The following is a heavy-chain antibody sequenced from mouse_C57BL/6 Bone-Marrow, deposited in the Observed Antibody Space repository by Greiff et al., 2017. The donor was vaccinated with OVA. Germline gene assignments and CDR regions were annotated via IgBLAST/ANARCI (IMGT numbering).Heavy chain of an antibody. Sequence: VQLQQPGAELVKPGASVKLSCKASGYTFTSYWMHWVKQRPGQGLEWIGMIHPNSGSTNYNEKFKSKATLTVDKSSSTAYMQLSSLTSEDSAVYYCARLIVTTVVATRAYWGQGTLVTVSA. CDR2: IHPNSGST. V-gene: IGHV1-64*01. J-gene: IGHJ3*01. D-gene: IGHD1-1*01. CDR3: ARLIVTTVVATRAY. CDR1: GYTFTSYW.